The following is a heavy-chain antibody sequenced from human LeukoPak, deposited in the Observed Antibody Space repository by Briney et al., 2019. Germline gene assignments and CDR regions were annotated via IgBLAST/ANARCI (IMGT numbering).Heavy chain of an antibody. CDR1: GGSFSGYY. CDR2: VHYSGST. CDR3: ARDRSDIYAFDI. V-gene: IGHV4-59*01. J-gene: IGHJ3*02. D-gene: IGHD3-9*01. Sequence: SETLSLTCAVYGGSFSGYYWSWIRQPPGRGLEWIGYVHYSGSTNYNPSLKSRVTTSVDTSKNQFSLKLSSVTAADTAVYYCARDRSDIYAFDIWGQGTMVTVSS.